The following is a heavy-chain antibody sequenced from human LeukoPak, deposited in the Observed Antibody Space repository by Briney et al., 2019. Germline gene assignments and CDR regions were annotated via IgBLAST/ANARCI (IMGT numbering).Heavy chain of an antibody. Sequence: SETLSLTCTVSGYSITSGYYWDWIRQPPGKGLEWIGTVSYSGRTYYNPSLKSRVSISQHTSNNQFSLSLDFVTAADTAVYYCAREVLRSAVAVYWGQGALVTVSS. CDR3: AREVLRSAVAVY. J-gene: IGHJ4*02. CDR2: VSYSGRT. D-gene: IGHD6-19*01. CDR1: GYSITSGYY. V-gene: IGHV4-38-2*02.